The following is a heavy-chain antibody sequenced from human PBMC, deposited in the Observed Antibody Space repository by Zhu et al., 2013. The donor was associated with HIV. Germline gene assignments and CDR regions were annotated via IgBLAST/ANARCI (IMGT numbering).Heavy chain of an antibody. CDR1: GYTFTGYY. CDR2: INPNSGGT. CDR3: ARGRAAARPYYGMDV. V-gene: IGHV1-2*02. J-gene: IGHJ6*02. Sequence: QVQLVQSGAEVKKPGASVKVSCKASGYTFTGYYMHWVRQAPGQGLEWMGWINPNSGGTNYAQKFQGRVTMTRDTSISTAYMELSRLRSDDTAVYYCARGRAAARPYYGMDVWGQGTTVTVSS. D-gene: IGHD6-13*01.